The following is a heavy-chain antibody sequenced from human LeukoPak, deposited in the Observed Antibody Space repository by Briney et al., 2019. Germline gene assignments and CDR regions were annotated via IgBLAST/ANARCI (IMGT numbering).Heavy chain of an antibody. D-gene: IGHD4-23*01. Sequence: GGSLRLSCAASGFTFSSHGMHWVRQAPGKGLEWVAVIWYDASNKYYADSVKGRFTVSRDNSKNTLYLQMNSLRAEDTAMYYCARNLRKYGSNSEYFDYWGQGTVVTVSS. CDR1: GFTFSSHG. CDR3: ARNLRKYGSNSEYFDY. V-gene: IGHV3-33*01. J-gene: IGHJ4*02. CDR2: IWYDASNK.